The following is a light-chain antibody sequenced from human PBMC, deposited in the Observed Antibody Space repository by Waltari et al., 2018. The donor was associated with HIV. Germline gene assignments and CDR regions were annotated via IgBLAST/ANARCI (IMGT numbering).Light chain of an antibody. CDR2: AAS. CDR1: QDIKNY. J-gene: IGKJ5*01. Sequence: DIQLTQSPSFVSASVGDRVTITCRASQDIKNYLAWYQHKPGKAPNLLFYAASTWRSGVPSRFSGRGSGTEFTLTNSSLQPEDFATYYCQQQQPDPITFGQGTRLEIK. V-gene: IGKV1-9*01. CDR3: QQQQPDPIT.